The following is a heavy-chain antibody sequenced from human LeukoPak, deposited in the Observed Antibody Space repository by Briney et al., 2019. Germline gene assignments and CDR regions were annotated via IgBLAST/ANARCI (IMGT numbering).Heavy chain of an antibody. Sequence: GASVKLSCEASGYTFSGYYMHWVRQAPGQGLEWMGQINPNSGGTNYAQKFQGGVTMTGDTSNTTAHMELRGLRSDAPAGDYCASWFGYYYRGYYPWGQGTLVTVSS. V-gene: IGHV1-2*06. CDR2: INPNSGGT. CDR1: GYTFSGYY. J-gene: IGHJ5*02. D-gene: IGHD3-22*01. CDR3: ASWFGYYYRGYYP.